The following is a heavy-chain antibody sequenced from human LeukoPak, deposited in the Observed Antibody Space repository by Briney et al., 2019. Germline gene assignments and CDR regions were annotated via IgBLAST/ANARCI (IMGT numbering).Heavy chain of an antibody. J-gene: IGHJ5*02. D-gene: IGHD3-10*01. Sequence: PSETLSLTCTVSGGSISSYYWSWIRQPPGKGLEWIGYIYYSGSTNYNPSLKSRVTISVDRSKNQFSLKLSSVTAADTAVYYCARGYYGSGSDRFDPWGQGTLVTVSS. CDR3: ARGYYGSGSDRFDP. CDR2: IYYSGST. V-gene: IGHV4-59*01. CDR1: GGSISSYY.